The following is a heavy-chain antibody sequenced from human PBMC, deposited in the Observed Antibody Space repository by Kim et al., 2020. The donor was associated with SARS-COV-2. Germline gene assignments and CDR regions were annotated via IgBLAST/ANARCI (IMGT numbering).Heavy chain of an antibody. J-gene: IGHJ4*02. CDR3: ARDEGYSYGNFDY. Sequence: SETLSLTCTVSGGSISSYYWSWIRQPPGKGLEWIGYIYYSGSTNYNPSLKSRVTISVDTSKNQFSLKLSSVTAADTAVYYCARDEGYSYGNFDYWGQGTLVTVSS. CDR1: GGSISSYY. V-gene: IGHV4-59*13. D-gene: IGHD5-18*01. CDR2: IYYSGST.